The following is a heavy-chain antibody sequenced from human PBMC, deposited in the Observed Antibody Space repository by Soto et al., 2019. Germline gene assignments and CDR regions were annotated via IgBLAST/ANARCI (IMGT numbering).Heavy chain of an antibody. J-gene: IGHJ4*02. CDR1: GFTFSSYD. D-gene: IGHD4-17*01. CDR2: IWYDGSNK. V-gene: IGHV3-33*01. CDR3: ARGASPYTGTVFEH. Sequence: QVQLVESGGGVVQPGRSLRLSCAASGFTFSSYDMHWVRQGPGKGLEWVAVIWYDGSNKDYADSVKGRFTISRDNSKNTVYLQMNSLRAEDTAVYYCARGASPYTGTVFEHWGQGTLVTVSS.